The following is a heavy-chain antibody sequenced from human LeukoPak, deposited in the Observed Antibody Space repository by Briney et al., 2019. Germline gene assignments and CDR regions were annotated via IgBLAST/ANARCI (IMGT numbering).Heavy chain of an antibody. J-gene: IGHJ4*02. Sequence: GGSLRLSCAASGFTFRNYAMSWVRQAPGKGLEWVSAISGSGGSTYYADSVKGRFTISRDNSKSTLYIQMNSLRAEDTAVYYCARAKPKNMVRGLIMRRESRYYFDYWGQGTLVTVSS. CDR1: GFTFRNYA. CDR2: ISGSGGST. V-gene: IGHV3-23*01. CDR3: ARAKPKNMVRGLIMRRESRYYFDY. D-gene: IGHD3-10*01.